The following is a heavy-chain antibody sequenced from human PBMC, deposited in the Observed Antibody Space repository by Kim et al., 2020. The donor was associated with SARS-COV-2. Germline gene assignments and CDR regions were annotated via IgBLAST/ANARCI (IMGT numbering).Heavy chain of an antibody. CDR3: ARDTAMVKEPQGDDY. V-gene: IGHV3-66*01. D-gene: IGHD5-18*01. CDR2: IYSGGST. J-gene: IGHJ4*02. CDR1: GFTVSSNY. Sequence: GGSLRLSCAASGFTVSSNYMSWVRQAPGKGLEWVSVIYSGGSTYYADSVKGRFTISRDNSKNTLYLQMNSLRAEDTAVYYCARDTAMVKEPQGDDYWGQGTLVTVSS.